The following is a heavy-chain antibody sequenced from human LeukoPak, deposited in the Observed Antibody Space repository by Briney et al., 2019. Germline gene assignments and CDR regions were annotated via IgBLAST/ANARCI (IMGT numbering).Heavy chain of an antibody. CDR1: GFTFSSYG. V-gene: IGHV3-30*18. D-gene: IGHD1/OR15-1a*01. J-gene: IGHJ4*02. Sequence: GGSLRLSCAASGFTFSSYGMHWVRQAPGKGLEWVAVISFGESKQYYADSVNGRFTISRDNSKSTLYLQMNSLRAEDTAVYYCAKERVTQQPDYWGQGTLVIVSS. CDR2: ISFGESKQ. CDR3: AKERVTQQPDY.